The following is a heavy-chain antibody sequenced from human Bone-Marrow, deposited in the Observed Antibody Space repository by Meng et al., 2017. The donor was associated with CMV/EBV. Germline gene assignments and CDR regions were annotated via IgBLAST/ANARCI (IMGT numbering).Heavy chain of an antibody. Sequence: SETLSLTCTVSGGSISSSDYYWGWIRQPPGKGLEWIGSISYSGSTYYNPSLRSRVSISIDTSNNHFSLKLNSVTAADAAIYHCARVSYLILRWFDPWGQGTLVTLSS. CDR1: GGSISSSDYY. J-gene: IGHJ5*02. V-gene: IGHV4-39*07. CDR3: ARVSYLILRWFDP. CDR2: ISYSGST.